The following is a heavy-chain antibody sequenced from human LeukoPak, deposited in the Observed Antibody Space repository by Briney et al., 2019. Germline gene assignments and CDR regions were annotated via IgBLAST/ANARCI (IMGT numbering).Heavy chain of an antibody. CDR2: INPSGGST. CDR3: ARVFSSSGYGY. V-gene: IGHV1-46*01. Sequence: ASVKVSCKASGYTFTSYYMHWVRQAPGQGLEWMGIINPSGGSTSYAQKFQGRVTMTRDTSTSTVYMEPSSLRSEDTAVYCCARVFSSSGYGYWGQGTLVTVSS. CDR1: GYTFTSYY. J-gene: IGHJ4*02. D-gene: IGHD3-22*01.